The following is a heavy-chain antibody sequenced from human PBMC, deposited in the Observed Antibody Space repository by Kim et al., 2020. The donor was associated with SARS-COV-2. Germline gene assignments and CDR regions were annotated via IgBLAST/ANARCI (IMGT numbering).Heavy chain of an antibody. J-gene: IGHJ5*02. CDR2: IRSKANSYAT. D-gene: IGHD6-6*01. CDR1: GFTFSGSA. Sequence: GGSLRLSCAASGFTFSGSAMHWVRQASGKGLEWVGRIRSKANSYATAYAASVKGRFTISRDDSKNTAYLQMNSLKTEDTAVYYCTPQGQLVPNWFDPWGQGTLVTVSS. V-gene: IGHV3-73*01. CDR3: TPQGQLVPNWFDP.